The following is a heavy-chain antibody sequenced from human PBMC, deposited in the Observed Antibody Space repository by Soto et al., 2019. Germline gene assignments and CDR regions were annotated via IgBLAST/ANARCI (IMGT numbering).Heavy chain of an antibody. Sequence: SETLSLTCTVSGGSISRYYWSWIRQPPGKGLEWIGYIYYSGSTNYNPSLKSRVSISIDTSKNQFSLNLNSVTAADTAVYYCARDRGGTGYYYFDSWGQGTLVTVSS. CDR1: GGSISRYY. D-gene: IGHD3-9*01. V-gene: IGHV4-59*01. CDR3: ARDRGGTGYYYFDS. J-gene: IGHJ4*02. CDR2: IYYSGST.